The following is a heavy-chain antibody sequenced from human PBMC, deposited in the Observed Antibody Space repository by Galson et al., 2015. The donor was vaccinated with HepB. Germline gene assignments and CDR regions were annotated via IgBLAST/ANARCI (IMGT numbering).Heavy chain of an antibody. D-gene: IGHD3-22*01. J-gene: IGHJ4*02. V-gene: IGHV1-18*01. Sequence: SVKVSCKASGYTFPDYGISWVRQAPGQGLEWMGWISAYNGKTNYAQKLQGRVTLTTDTFTTTAYMELRSLRSDDTAVYYCARDPYASSGYLVGYFDYWGQGTLVTVSS. CDR3: ARDPYASSGYLVGYFDY. CDR2: ISAYNGKT. CDR1: GYTFPDYG.